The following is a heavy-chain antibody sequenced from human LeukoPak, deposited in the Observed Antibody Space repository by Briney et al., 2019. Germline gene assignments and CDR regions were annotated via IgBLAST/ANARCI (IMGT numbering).Heavy chain of an antibody. J-gene: IGHJ5*02. CDR2: IIPIFGTA. V-gene: IGHV1-69*01. D-gene: IGHD3-3*01. CDR1: GGTFSSYA. CDR3: ARDRKSTIFGVAGSGWFDP. Sequence: SVKVSCKASGGTFSSYAISWVRQAPGQGLEWMGGIIPIFGTANYAQKFQGRVTITADESTSTAYMELSSLRSEDTAVYYCARDRKSTIFGVAGSGWFDPWGQGTLVTVSS.